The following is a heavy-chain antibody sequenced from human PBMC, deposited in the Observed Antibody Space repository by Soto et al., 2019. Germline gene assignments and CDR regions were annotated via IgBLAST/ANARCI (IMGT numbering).Heavy chain of an antibody. V-gene: IGHV2-5*01. CDR1: GFSLSTSGVG. D-gene: IGHD2-15*01. J-gene: IGHJ4*02. Sequence: QITLKESGPTLVNPTQTLTLTCTFSGFSLSTSGVGVGWIRQPPGKALEWLALIYWNDDKRYSPSLKSRLTITKDTSKNQVVLTMTNMDPVDTATYYCAHSGSVAATLFYFDYWGQGTLVTVSS. CDR3: AHSGSVAATLFYFDY. CDR2: IYWNDDK.